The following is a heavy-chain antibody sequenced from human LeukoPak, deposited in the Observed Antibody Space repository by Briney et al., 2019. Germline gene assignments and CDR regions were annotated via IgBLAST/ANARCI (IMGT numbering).Heavy chain of an antibody. CDR3: ARDQWELPRDYYGMDV. CDR2: ISAYNGNT. CDR1: GYTFTSYG. D-gene: IGHD1-26*01. J-gene: IGHJ6*02. V-gene: IGHV1-18*01. Sequence: GASVKVSCKASGYTFTSYGISWVRQAPGQGLEWMGWISAYNGNTNYAQKFQGRVTITADESTSTAYMELSSLRSEDTAVYYCARDQWELPRDYYGMDVWGQGTTVTVSS.